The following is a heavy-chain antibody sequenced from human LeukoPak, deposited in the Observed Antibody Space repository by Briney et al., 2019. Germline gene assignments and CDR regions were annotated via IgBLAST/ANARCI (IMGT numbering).Heavy chain of an antibody. CDR2: INTNTGNP. Sequence: ASVKVSCKASGYTFTSFAISWVRQAPGQGLEWMGWINTNTGNPTYAQGFTGRFVFSLDTSVSTAYLQISCLKAEDTAVYYCARVQGYCSVASCFPHYWGQGTLVTVSS. CDR3: ARVQGYCSVASCFPHY. J-gene: IGHJ4*02. CDR1: GYTFTSFA. V-gene: IGHV7-4-1*02. D-gene: IGHD2-15*01.